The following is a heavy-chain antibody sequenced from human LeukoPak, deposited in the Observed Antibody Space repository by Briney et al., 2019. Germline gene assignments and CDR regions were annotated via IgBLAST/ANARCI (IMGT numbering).Heavy chain of an antibody. D-gene: IGHD1-26*01. V-gene: IGHV3-21*01. J-gene: IGHJ6*03. CDR3: ARVASELGIVGATGYYYYYMDV. CDR2: ISSSSSYI. Sequence: GGSLRLSCAASGFTFSSYSMNWVRQAPGKGLEWVSSISSSSSYIYYADSVKGRFTISRDNAKNSLYLQMNSLRAEDTAVYYCARVASELGIVGATGYYYYYMDVWGKGTTVTISS. CDR1: GFTFSSYS.